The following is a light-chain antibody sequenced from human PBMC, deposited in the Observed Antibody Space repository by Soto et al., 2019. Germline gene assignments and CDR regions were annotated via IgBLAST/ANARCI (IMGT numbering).Light chain of an antibody. CDR2: SAS. Sequence: DIQVTQSPPSLSASVGDRVTITCRARQYIGNYLNWYQHKPGKAPQLLIYSASTLHIGVPSRFSGSGSGTDFPLTISTLHPDDFASYYCQSNYILSWTFGQGTKVE. V-gene: IGKV1-39*01. CDR3: QSNYILSWT. J-gene: IGKJ1*01. CDR1: QYIGNY.